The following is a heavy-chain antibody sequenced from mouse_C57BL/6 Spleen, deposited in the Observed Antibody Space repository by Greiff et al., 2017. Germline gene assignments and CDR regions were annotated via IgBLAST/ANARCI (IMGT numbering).Heavy chain of an antibody. Sequence: VQLQQSGAELAKPGASVKLSCKASGYTFTSYWMHWVKQRPGQGLEWIGYINPSRGYTTYNQKFKDKATLTADKSSSTDYMQLSSLTYEDSAVYYCARSYYGSSYYWYFDVWGTGTTGTVSS. J-gene: IGHJ1*03. CDR1: GYTFTSYW. CDR2: INPSRGYT. CDR3: ARSYYGSSYYWYFDV. D-gene: IGHD1-1*01. V-gene: IGHV1-7*01.